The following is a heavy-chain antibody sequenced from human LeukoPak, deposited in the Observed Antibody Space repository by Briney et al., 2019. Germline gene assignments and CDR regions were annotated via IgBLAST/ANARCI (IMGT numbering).Heavy chain of an antibody. CDR2: ISGSGGST. V-gene: IGHV3-23*01. CDR1: GFTFSSYG. D-gene: IGHD3-22*01. J-gene: IGHJ4*02. Sequence: PGGSLRLSCAASGFTFSSYGMSWVRQAPGKGLEWVSAISGSGGSTYYADSVKGRFTISRDNAKNSLYLQMNSLRAEDTALYYCARYYYDSSGYYPFDYRGQGTLVTVSS. CDR3: ARYYYDSSGYYPFDY.